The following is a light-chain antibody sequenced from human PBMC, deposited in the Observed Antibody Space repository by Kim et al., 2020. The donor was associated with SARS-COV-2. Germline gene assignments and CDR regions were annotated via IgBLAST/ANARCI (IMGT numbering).Light chain of an antibody. Sequence: SSELTQDPAVSMALGQTVRITCQGDSLRSYYASWNQQKPGQAPVLVIYGKNNRPSGIPDRFSGSSSGNTASLTITGAQAEDEADYYCQSRDSSDKVVFGGGTQLTVL. CDR3: QSRDSSDKVV. CDR2: GKN. J-gene: IGLJ2*01. CDR1: SLRSYY. V-gene: IGLV3-19*01.